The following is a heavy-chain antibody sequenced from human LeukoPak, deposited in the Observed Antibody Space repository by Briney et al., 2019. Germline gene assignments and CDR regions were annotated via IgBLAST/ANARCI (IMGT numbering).Heavy chain of an antibody. CDR3: ARADIVVVPAAYYYYYGMDV. V-gene: IGHV3-11*01. D-gene: IGHD2-2*01. CDR1: GVTFGDYY. CDR2: ISSSGSTI. Sequence: NPGGSLRLSCAASGVTFGDYYMSWIRQAPGKGMELVSYISSSGSTIYYADSVKGRFTISRDNAKDSLYLQMTSLRAEDTGVYYCARADIVVVPAAYYYYYGMDVWGQGTTVTVSS. J-gene: IGHJ6*02.